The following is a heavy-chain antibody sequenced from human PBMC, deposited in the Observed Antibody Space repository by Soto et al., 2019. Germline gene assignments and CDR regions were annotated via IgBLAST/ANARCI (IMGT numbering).Heavy chain of an antibody. CDR1: GFTFSSYA. V-gene: IGHV3-64*01. J-gene: IGHJ6*02. Sequence: EVQLVESGGGLVQPGGSLRLSCAASGFTFSSYAMHWVRQAPGKGLEYVSAINSNGGSTYYANSVKGRFTISRDNSKNTLYLQMGSLRAEDMAVYYFSIIGYVSALTPYYYYGMDVWGQGTTVTVSS. CDR3: SIIGYVSALTPYYYYGMDV. CDR2: INSNGGST. D-gene: IGHD3-10*01.